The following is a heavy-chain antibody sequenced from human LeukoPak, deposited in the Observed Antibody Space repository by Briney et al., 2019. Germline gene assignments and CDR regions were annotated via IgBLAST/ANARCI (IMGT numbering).Heavy chain of an antibody. Sequence: GGSLRLSCEASGFRYSDYWMTWVRQAPGKGLEWVANIKEDGREKYYVDSVKGRFTLSKDNAKNSVYLQMNSLGAEDTAVYYCARGWGEKGYCRGGTCNNPQFDYWGQGILVTVSS. CDR3: ARGWGEKGYCRGGTCNNPQFDY. CDR2: IKEDGREK. V-gene: IGHV3-7*01. D-gene: IGHD2-15*01. J-gene: IGHJ4*02. CDR1: GFRYSDYW.